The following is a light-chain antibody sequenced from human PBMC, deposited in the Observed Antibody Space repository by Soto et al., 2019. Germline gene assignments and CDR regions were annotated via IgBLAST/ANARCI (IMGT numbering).Light chain of an antibody. CDR1: QSVSRD. CDR3: QQYNNWPPLLT. CDR2: GAS. Sequence: EIVMTQSPATLSVSPGERATLSCRASQSVSRDLSWYQHKPGQAPRLLIYGASTRATGVPARFSGSGSGTEFTLTISSLQSEDFAVYYCQQYNNWPPLLTFGGGTKVEIK. V-gene: IGKV3-15*01. J-gene: IGKJ4*01.